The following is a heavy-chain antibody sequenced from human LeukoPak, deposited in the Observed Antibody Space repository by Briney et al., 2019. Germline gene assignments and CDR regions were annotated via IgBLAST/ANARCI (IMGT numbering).Heavy chain of an antibody. CDR3: ARGPSLVVWFGEAKIDNWFDP. J-gene: IGHJ5*02. V-gene: IGHV3-23*01. Sequence: PGGSLRLSCAASGFTVSSNYMSWVRQAPGRGLEWVSAISGSGGSTYYADSVKGRFTISRDNSKNTLYLQMNSLRAEDTAVYYCARGPSLVVWFGEAKIDNWFDPWGQGTLVTVSS. CDR2: ISGSGGST. CDR1: GFTVSSNY. D-gene: IGHD3-10*01.